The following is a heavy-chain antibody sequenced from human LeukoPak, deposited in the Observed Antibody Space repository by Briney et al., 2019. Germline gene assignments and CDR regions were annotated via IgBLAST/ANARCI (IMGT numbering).Heavy chain of an antibody. J-gene: IGHJ4*02. V-gene: IGHV4-30-2*01. CDR1: GGSISSGGYY. Sequence: TLSLTCTVSGGSISSGGYYWSWIRQPPGKGLEWIGYIYHSGSTYYNPSLKSRVTISVDRSKNQFSLKLSSVTAADTAVFYCVRRRYNYGFDSWGQGTLVTVSS. CDR3: VRRRYNYGFDS. CDR2: IYHSGST. D-gene: IGHD5-18*01.